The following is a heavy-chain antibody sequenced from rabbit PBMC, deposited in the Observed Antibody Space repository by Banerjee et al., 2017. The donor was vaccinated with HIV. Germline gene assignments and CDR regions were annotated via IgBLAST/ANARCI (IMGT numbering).Heavy chain of an antibody. CDR2: IYGGSGGAT. CDR1: GFSFSGTYY. V-gene: IGHV1S40*01. CDR3: VRDGAGGSYFAL. D-gene: IGHD8-1*01. J-gene: IGHJ4*01. Sequence: QSLEESGGDLVKPGASLTLTCTASGFSFSGTYYMCWVRQAPGKGLEWIACIYGGSGGATYYATWVNGRFTISRDNAQNTVFLQMTSLTAADTATYFCVRDGAGGSYFALWGPGTLV.